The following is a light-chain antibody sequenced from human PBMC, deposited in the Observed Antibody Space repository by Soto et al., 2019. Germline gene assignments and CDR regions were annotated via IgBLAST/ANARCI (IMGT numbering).Light chain of an antibody. CDR3: QQYGTSPTT. CDR2: GAS. Sequence: EILLTQSPGTLSLSPGERATLSCRASQSGTSNYLAWYQQKPGQAPRLLIYGASSRATGIPDRFSGSGSGTDFTLTISRLEREDFAVYYCQQYGTSPTTFGQGTKLEI. CDR1: QSGTSNY. J-gene: IGKJ2*01. V-gene: IGKV3-20*01.